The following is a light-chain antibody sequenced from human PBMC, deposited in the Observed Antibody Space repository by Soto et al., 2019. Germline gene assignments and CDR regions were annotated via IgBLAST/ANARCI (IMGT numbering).Light chain of an antibody. CDR2: KAS. J-gene: IGKJ3*01. V-gene: IGKV1-5*03. Sequence: DIQMTQSPSTLSASVGDRVTITCRASQIISGWLAWYQQKPGKAPKLLIYKASSLESGVPSRFSGSGSGTEFTLTISSLQPDDFATYYCQQYDSLVTFGPGTKVDIK. CDR1: QIISGW. CDR3: QQYDSLVT.